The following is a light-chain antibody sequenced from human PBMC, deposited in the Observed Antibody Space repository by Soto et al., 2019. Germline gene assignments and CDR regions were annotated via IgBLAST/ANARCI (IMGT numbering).Light chain of an antibody. J-gene: IGLJ1*01. CDR2: EVS. CDR1: SSDVGGYNY. CDR3: SSYTSSSTIV. V-gene: IGLV2-14*01. Sequence: QSARPQPASVSGSPGHSITISCTGTSSDVGGYNYVSWYQQHPSEAPKLMIYEVSNRPSGVSNRFSGSKSGNTASLTISGLQAEEEADYYCSSYTSSSTIVFGTGTKVTVL.